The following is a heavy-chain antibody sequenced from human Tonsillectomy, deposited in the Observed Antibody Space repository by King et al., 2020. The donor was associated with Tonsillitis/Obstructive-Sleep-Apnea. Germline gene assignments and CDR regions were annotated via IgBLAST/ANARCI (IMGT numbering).Heavy chain of an antibody. V-gene: IGHV1-69*09. CDR3: ARDIATKIEDN. CDR2: IIPIIGIA. CDR1: GGTFSSYA. D-gene: IGHD3-22*01. J-gene: IGHJ4*02. Sequence: VQLVESGAEVKKPGSSVKVSCKASGGTFSSYAISWVRQAPGQGLEWMGRIIPIIGIANYAQKFQGRVTITADKSTSTAYMEVSSLRSEDTAVYYCARDIATKIEDNWGQGTLVIVSS.